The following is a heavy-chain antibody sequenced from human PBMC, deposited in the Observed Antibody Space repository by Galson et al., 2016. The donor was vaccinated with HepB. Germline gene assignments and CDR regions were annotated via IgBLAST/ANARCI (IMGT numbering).Heavy chain of an antibody. Sequence: SVKVSCKASGYTFRSYGISWVRQAPGLGLEWMGWISVYNGNTDYAQRLQGRLTMTTDTSTSTAYMELRSLRSDDTAVYYCARAPVVTATGRAFEIWGQGTMVTVSS. J-gene: IGHJ3*02. CDR3: ARAPVVTATGRAFEI. V-gene: IGHV1-18*01. D-gene: IGHD2-21*02. CDR2: ISVYNGNT. CDR1: GYTFRSYG.